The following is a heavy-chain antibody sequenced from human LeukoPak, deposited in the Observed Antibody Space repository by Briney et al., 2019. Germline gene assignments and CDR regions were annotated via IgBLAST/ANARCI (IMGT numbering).Heavy chain of an antibody. J-gene: IGHJ1*01. CDR1: GFTFSSYA. Sequence: PGGSLRLSCAASGFTFSSYAMSWVRQAPGKGLEWVSAISGSGGSTYYADSVKGRFTISRDNSKNTLYLQMNSLRAVDTAVYYCARDLDDYNAQPPFFQHWGQGTLVTVSS. CDR3: ARDLDDYNAQPPFFQH. D-gene: IGHD5-24*01. CDR2: ISGSGGST. V-gene: IGHV3-23*01.